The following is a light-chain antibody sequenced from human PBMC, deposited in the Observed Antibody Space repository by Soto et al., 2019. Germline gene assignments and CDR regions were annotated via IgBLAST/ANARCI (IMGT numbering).Light chain of an antibody. CDR1: SSNIGNNF. V-gene: IGLV1-51*02. Sequence: QSVLTQPPSVSAAPGQKVTISCSGSSSNIGNNFVSWYQQLPGTAPKLLIFENNKRPSGIPDRFSGSKSGTSATLGITGLQTGDEADYYCGTWDNSLRAPYIFGTGTKVTVL. CDR2: ENN. CDR3: GTWDNSLRAPYI. J-gene: IGLJ1*01.